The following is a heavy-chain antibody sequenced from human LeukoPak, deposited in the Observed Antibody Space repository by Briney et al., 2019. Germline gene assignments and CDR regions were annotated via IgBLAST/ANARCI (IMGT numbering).Heavy chain of an antibody. CDR2: INPNSGGT. D-gene: IGHD2-15*01. CDR1: GYTFTGYY. Sequence: ASVKVSCKASGYTFTGYYMHWVRQAPGQGLEWMGRINPNSGGTNYAQKFQGRVTMTKDTSISTAYMELSRLRSDDTAVYYCARARNYCSGGSCYYFDYWGQGTLVTVSS. V-gene: IGHV1-2*06. J-gene: IGHJ4*02. CDR3: ARARNYCSGGSCYYFDY.